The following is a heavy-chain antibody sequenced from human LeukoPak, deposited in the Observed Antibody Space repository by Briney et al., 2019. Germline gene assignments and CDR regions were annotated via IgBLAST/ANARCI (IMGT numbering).Heavy chain of an antibody. CDR3: AGGVAVDTGVVY. V-gene: IGHV3-21*01. D-gene: IGHD5-18*01. Sequence: GGSLRLSCAASGFTFSSYSMNWVRQAPGKGLEWVSSISSSSSYIYYADSVKGRFTISRDNAKNSLYLQMNSLRAEDTAVYYCAGGVAVDTGVVYWGQGTLVTVSS. J-gene: IGHJ4*02. CDR2: ISSSSSYI. CDR1: GFTFSSYS.